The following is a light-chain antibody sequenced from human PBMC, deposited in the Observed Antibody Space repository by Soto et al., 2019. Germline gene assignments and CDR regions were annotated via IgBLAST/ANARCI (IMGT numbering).Light chain of an antibody. CDR2: EVT. J-gene: IGLJ1*01. CDR3: ISFTSRFTLNYI. CDR1: SSDVGGYNY. Sequence: QSVLTQPASVSGSPGQSITISCTGTSSDVGGYNYVSWYQQHPGKAPKIIIYEVTNRPAGVSNRFSGSKSGNTASLTISGLQAEDDADYYCISFTSRFTLNYIFGTGTKVTVL. V-gene: IGLV2-14*01.